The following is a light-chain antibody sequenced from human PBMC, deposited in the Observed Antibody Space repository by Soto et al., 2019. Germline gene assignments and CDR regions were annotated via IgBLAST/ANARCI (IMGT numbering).Light chain of an antibody. CDR1: QSVSSGF. CDR2: GAS. V-gene: IGKV3-20*01. CDR3: QQYGSSPRT. Sequence: EIVLTQSPGTLSLSPGERATVSCRASQSVSSGFLAWYQQKPGQAPSLLIYGASTRATGIPDRFSGSGSGTDFTLTISRLEPEDFAVYYCQQYGSSPRTFGQGTKVEIK. J-gene: IGKJ1*01.